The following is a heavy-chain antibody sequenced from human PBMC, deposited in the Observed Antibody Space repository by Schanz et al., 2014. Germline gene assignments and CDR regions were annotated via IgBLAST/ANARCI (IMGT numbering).Heavy chain of an antibody. D-gene: IGHD2-21*01. CDR2: ITGASDHI. CDR3: ARDGYSVVVISPTESFDI. J-gene: IGHJ3*02. V-gene: IGHV3-23*01. CDR1: GFIFGSSV. Sequence: EVQLLESGGGLIQPGGSLRLSCAASGFIFGSSVMAWVRQAPGKGLEWVSGITGASDHIDYAESVKGRFTISRDNSKNTLYLQMNSLRAEDTAVYYCARDGYSVVVISPTESFDIWGQGTMVTVSS.